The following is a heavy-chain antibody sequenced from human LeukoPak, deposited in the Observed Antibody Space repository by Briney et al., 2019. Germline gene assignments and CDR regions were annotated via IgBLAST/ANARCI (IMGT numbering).Heavy chain of an antibody. Sequence: PSETLSLTCTVSGYSISSGYYWGWIRQPPGKGLEWIGSIYHSGSTYYNPSLKSRVTISVDTSKNQFSLKLSSVTAADTAVYYCAREVAGTTYLDYWGQGTLVTVSS. CDR2: IYHSGST. V-gene: IGHV4-38-2*02. CDR3: AREVAGTTYLDY. J-gene: IGHJ4*02. CDR1: GYSISSGYY. D-gene: IGHD1-1*01.